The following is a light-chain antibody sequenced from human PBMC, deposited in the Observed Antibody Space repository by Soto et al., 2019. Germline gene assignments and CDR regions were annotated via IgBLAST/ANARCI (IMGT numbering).Light chain of an antibody. CDR3: QQLNTYPLS. CDR2: EAS. CDR1: QGISSS. J-gene: IGKJ4*01. Sequence: DIRLTQSPFFLFASVGDRVTITCRASQGISSSLAWYQQKPGKAPKLLIYEASNLQSGVPSRCHGHGSGTEFTLAISSLQPEDFATYYCQQLNTYPLSFGGGTKVEIK. V-gene: IGKV1-9*01.